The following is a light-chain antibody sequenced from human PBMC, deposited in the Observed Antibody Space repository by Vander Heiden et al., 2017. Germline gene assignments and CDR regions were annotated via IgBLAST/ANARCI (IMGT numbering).Light chain of an antibody. CDR1: QRISNW. CDR3: QQYNSYPYT. J-gene: IGKJ2*01. V-gene: IGKV1-5*03. Sequence: DIQMTKSPSTLSASVGDRVTITCRASQRISNWLAWYQQKPGKAPNLLIFTASNLQRGVPSRFSGSGSGTDFTLTISSLQPDDFAIYYCQQYNSYPYTFGQGTKVEIK. CDR2: TAS.